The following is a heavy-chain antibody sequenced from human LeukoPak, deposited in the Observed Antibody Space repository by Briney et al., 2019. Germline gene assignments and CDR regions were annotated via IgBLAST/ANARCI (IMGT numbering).Heavy chain of an antibody. CDR2: ISSSSSTI. Sequence: GGSLRLSCAASGFTFSSYSMNWVRQAPGKGLEWVSYISSSSSTIYYADSVKGRFTISRDNAKNSLYLQMNSLRAEDTAVYYCARDAYGDLGWYFDLWGRGTLVTVSS. V-gene: IGHV3-48*04. CDR1: GFTFSSYS. D-gene: IGHD4-17*01. CDR3: ARDAYGDLGWYFDL. J-gene: IGHJ2*01.